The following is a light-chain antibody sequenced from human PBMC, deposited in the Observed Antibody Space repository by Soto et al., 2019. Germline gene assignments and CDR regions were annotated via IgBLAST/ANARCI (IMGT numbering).Light chain of an antibody. V-gene: IGLV1-40*01. CDR2: GNS. J-gene: IGLJ1*01. Sequence: QSVLTQPPSVSGAPGQRVTISCTGSSSKIGVFYDVHWYQQLPGTAPKLLIYGNSNRPSGVPDRFSGSKSGTSASLAITGLQAEDEADYYCQSYDSSLSGSIVFGTGTKVTVL. CDR1: SSKIGVFYD. CDR3: QSYDSSLSGSIV.